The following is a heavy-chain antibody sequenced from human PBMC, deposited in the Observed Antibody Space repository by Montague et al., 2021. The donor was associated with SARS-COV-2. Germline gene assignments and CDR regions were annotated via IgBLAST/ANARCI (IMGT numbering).Heavy chain of an antibody. D-gene: IGHD3-10*01. CDR2: IDDRGRT. CDR1: GGSFSGYY. CDR3: ARGGGFQNHFGSGSLHH. V-gene: IGHV4-34*01. J-gene: IGHJ4*02. Sequence: SETLSLTCAVYGGSFSGYYWTWIRQPPGKGLEWIGEIDDRGRTTYNPSLKSRVAISSDTPKNQFSLNLTSVTAADAAVYYCARGGGFQNHFGSGSLHHWGQGTLVTVSS.